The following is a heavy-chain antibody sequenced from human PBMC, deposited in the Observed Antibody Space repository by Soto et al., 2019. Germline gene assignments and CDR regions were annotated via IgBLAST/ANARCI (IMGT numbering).Heavy chain of an antibody. Sequence: SEALSLTCTVSSGSASSGDYYWGWIRQPPGKGLEWIGSFYYGGSTYYNPSLKNRVTLSVDTSRKQFSLKLTSVTAADTAVYYCARLFYYASRNYYRHFDYWGQGTPVTVVS. CDR3: ARLFYYASRNYYRHFDY. V-gene: IGHV4-39*01. D-gene: IGHD3-10*01. J-gene: IGHJ4*02. CDR1: SGSASSGDYY. CDR2: FYYGGST.